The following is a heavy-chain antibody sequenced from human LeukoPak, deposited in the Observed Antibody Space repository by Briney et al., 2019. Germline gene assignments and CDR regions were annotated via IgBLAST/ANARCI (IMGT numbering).Heavy chain of an antibody. CDR2: IIPILGIA. CDR3: ARDYGGNSGFDY. J-gene: IGHJ4*02. D-gene: IGHD4-23*01. V-gene: IGHV1-69*04. Sequence: SVKASCKASGGTFSSYAISWVRQAPGQGLEWMGRIIPILGIANYAQKFQGRVTITADKSTSTAYMELSSLRSEDTAVYYCARDYGGNSGFDYWGQGTLVTVSS. CDR1: GGTFSSYA.